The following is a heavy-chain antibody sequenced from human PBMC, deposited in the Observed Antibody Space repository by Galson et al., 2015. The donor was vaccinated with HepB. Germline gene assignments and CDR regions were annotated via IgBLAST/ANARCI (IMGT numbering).Heavy chain of an antibody. CDR3: ARGKNYYYGSGSATVFDP. V-gene: IGHV1-69*02. J-gene: IGHJ5*02. CDR1: GGTFSSYT. Sequence: SVKVSCKASGGTFSSYTISWVRQAPGQGLEWMGRIIPILGIANYAQKFQGRVTITADKSTSTAYMELSSLRSEDTAVYSCARGKNYYYGSGSATVFDPWGQGTLVTVSS. CDR2: IIPILGIA. D-gene: IGHD3-10*01.